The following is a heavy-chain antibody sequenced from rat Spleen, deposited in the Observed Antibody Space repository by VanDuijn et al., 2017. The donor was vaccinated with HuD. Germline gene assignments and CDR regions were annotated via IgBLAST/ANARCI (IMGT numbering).Heavy chain of an antibody. CDR2: IIYDSSRT. V-gene: IGHV5S10*01. CDR3: AKTTVAYYYFMDA. Sequence: EVQLVESGGGLLQPGRSMKLSCAASGFTFSNYDMAWVRQAPTKGLEWVATIIYDSSRTYYRDSVKGRFTISRDNTKNTLYLQMDSLRSEDTATYYCAKTTVAYYYFMDAWGQGASVTVSS. D-gene: IGHD1-11*01. CDR1: GFTFSNYD. J-gene: IGHJ4*01.